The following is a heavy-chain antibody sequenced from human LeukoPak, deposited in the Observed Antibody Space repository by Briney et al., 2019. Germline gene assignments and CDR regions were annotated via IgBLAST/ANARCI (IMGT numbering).Heavy chain of an antibody. CDR2: IYYSGST. V-gene: IGHV4-39*01. Sequence: SETLSLTCTVSGGSISSGGYYWGWIRQPPGKGLEWIGTIYYSGSTYYNPSLKSRVTISVDTSKNKFSLKLTSVTAADTAVYYCARSFCDGSCYAVGAFDIWGRGTMVTVSS. J-gene: IGHJ3*02. CDR3: ARSFCDGSCYAVGAFDI. CDR1: GGSISSGGYY. D-gene: IGHD2-21*01.